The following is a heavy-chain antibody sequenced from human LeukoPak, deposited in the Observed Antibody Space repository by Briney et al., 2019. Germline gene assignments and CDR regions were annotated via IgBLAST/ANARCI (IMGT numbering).Heavy chain of an antibody. J-gene: IGHJ4*02. D-gene: IGHD1-1*01. V-gene: IGHV3-23*01. CDR3: SRLTGTTRGTFDY. CDR2: LSDSGGST. Sequence: GGSLRLSCAASGFTFSSYAMSWVRQAPGKGLEWVSALSDSGGSTYYADSVRGRFTISRDSSKNTLYLQMNSLRAEDTAIYYCSRLTGTTRGTFDYWGQGTLVTVSS. CDR1: GFTFSSYA.